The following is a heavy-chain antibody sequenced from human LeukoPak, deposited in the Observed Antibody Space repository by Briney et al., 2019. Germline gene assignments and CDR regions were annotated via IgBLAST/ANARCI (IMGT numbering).Heavy chain of an antibody. D-gene: IGHD6-13*01. CDR2: INPNTGGT. Sequence: ASVKVSCKASGYTFTGYYMHWVRQAPGQGLEWMGWINPNTGGTNYAQKFQGRVTMTRDTSITTAYMDLRSLRSDDTAMYYCAREGIRIAAAGTIDYWGQGTLVTVSS. V-gene: IGHV1-2*02. CDR3: AREGIRIAAAGTIDY. CDR1: GYTFTGYY. J-gene: IGHJ4*02.